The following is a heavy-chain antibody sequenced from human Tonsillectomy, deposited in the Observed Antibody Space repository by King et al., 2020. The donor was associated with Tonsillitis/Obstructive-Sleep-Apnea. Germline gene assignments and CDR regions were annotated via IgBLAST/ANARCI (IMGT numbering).Heavy chain of an antibody. J-gene: IGHJ6*03. CDR2: ISSSGSTI. CDR3: AGGPYYYYMDV. CDR1: GFTFSDHY. V-gene: IGHV3-11*01. Sequence: VQLVESGGGLVKPEGSLRLSCAASGFTFSDHYMSWIRQAPGKGLEWVSYISSSGSTIYYADSVKGRFTISRDNAQKSLYLQMNSLRAEDTAVYYCAGGPYYYYMDVWGKGTTVTVSS.